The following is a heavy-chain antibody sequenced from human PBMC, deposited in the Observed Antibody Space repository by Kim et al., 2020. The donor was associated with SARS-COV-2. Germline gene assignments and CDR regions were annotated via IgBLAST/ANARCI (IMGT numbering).Heavy chain of an antibody. CDR3: ARDPMRYSSGLRVAFDI. V-gene: IGHV1-2*02. J-gene: IGHJ3*02. CDR2: INPNSGGT. CDR1: GYTFTGYY. D-gene: IGHD6-19*01. Sequence: ASVKVSCKASGYTFTGYYMHWVRQAPGQGLEWMGWINPNSGGTNYAQKFQGRVTMTRDTSISTAYMELSRLRSDDTAVYYCARDPMRYSSGLRVAFDIWGQGTMVTVSS.